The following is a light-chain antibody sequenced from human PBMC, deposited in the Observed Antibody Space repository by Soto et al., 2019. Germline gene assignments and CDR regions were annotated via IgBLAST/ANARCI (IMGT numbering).Light chain of an antibody. V-gene: IGKV1-27*01. J-gene: IGKJ1*01. CDR3: QKYFSAPQLSWT. Sequence: DIQMTQSPSSLSASVGDRVTITCRASQGNSNYLAWYQQKPGKAPKLLIYAASTLQSGVPSRFSGSGSGTDFTLTISGLQPEDVATYYCQKYFSAPQLSWTFGQGTKEEIK. CDR2: AAS. CDR1: QGNSNY.